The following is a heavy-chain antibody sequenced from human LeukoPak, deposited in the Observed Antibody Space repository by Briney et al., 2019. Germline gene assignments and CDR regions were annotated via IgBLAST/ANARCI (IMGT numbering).Heavy chain of an antibody. D-gene: IGHD1-26*01. CDR3: ARISGSYYYYYGMDV. J-gene: IGHJ6*02. CDR1: GYTFTGYY. CDR2: INPNSGGT. V-gene: IGHV1-2*02. Sequence: ASVKVSCKASGYTFTGYYMHWVRQAPGQGLEWMGWINPNSGGTNYAQKFQGRVTMTRDASISTAYMELSRLRSDDTAVYYCARISGSYYYYYGMDVWGQGTTVNGSS.